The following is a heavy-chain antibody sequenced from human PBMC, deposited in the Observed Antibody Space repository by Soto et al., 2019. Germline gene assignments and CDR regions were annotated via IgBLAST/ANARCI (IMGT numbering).Heavy chain of an antibody. CDR1: GYTFTSDG. Sequence: ASVKVSCKASGYTFTSDGISWVRQAPGQGLEWMGWISAYNGNTNYAQKLQGRVTMTTDTSTSTAYMELRSLRSDDTAVYYCARDGRDLLLRSWFDPWGQGTLVTVSS. D-gene: IGHD3-10*01. CDR2: ISAYNGNT. CDR3: ARDGRDLLLRSWFDP. V-gene: IGHV1-18*01. J-gene: IGHJ5*02.